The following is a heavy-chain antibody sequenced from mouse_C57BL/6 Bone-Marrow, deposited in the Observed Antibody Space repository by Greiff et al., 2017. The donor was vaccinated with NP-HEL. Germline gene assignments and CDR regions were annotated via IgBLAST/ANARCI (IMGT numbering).Heavy chain of an antibody. CDR2: INPNNGGT. CDR1: GYTFTDYN. Sequence: VQLQQSGPELVKPGASVKMSCKASGYTFTDYNMHWVKQSHGKSLEWIGYINPNNGGTSYNQKFKCKATLTVNKSSSTAYMELRSLTSEDSAVYYCARKADGNYDYWGQGTTLTVSS. CDR3: ARKADGNYDY. D-gene: IGHD2-1*01. J-gene: IGHJ2*01. V-gene: IGHV1-22*01.